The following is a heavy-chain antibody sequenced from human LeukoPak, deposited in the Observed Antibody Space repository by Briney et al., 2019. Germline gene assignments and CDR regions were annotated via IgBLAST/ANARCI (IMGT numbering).Heavy chain of an antibody. V-gene: IGHV4-38-2*02. CDR2: IYHSGST. CDR1: GYSISSDYF. J-gene: IGHJ1*01. CDR3: ARVEVGADDFDYFQH. D-gene: IGHD1-26*01. Sequence: TSETLSLTCTVSGYSISSDYFWGWIRQPPGKGLEWIATIYHSGSTSYNPSLKSRVTISVDTSKNQFSLKLSSVTAADTAVYYCARVEVGADDFDYFQHWGQGTLVTVSS.